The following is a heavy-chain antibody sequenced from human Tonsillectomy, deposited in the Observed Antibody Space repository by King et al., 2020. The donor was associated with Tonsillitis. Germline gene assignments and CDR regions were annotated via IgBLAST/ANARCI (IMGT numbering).Heavy chain of an antibody. V-gene: IGHV3-30*18. CDR3: AKLRAVALYYFDY. CDR2: ISYYGSNI. J-gene: IGHJ4*02. CDR1: GFTFRSYD. D-gene: IGHD6-19*01. Sequence: QLVESGGGVVQPGGSLRLSCAASGFTFRSYDMHWVRQAPGKGLEWVAVISYYGSNIYYADSVKGRFTISRDNSKNILYLQMNSLRAEDTAVYYCAKLRAVALYYFDYWGQGTLVTVSS.